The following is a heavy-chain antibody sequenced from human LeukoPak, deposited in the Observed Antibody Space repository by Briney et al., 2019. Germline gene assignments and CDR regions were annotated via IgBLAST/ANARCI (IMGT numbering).Heavy chain of an antibody. Sequence: SCPTLLKPTHTLTLTSTFSGFSVSTGGVGVGWIRQPPGKALECLAVIYWNDDKLYSPSLESRLTISKDTSKNQLVLTMTNMDRVDTATYYCGQRLNSAMGAFDPWGQGTLVSVSS. V-gene: IGHV2-5*01. CDR3: GQRLNSAMGAFDP. D-gene: IGHD1-26*01. J-gene: IGHJ5*02. CDR1: GFSVSTGGVG. CDR2: IYWNDDK.